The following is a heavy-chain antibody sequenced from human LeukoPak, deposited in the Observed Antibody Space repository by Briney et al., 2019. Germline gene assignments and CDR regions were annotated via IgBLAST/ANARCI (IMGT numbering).Heavy chain of an antibody. V-gene: IGHV4-34*01. D-gene: IGHD6-6*01. J-gene: IGHJ4*02. CDR3: ARGSIIRRFIVARPVFGY. CDR1: GGSFSGYY. CDR2: INHSGST. Sequence: SETLSLTCAVYGGSFSGYYWSWIHQPPGKGLEWIGEINHSGSTNYDPSLKSRVTISVDTSKNQFSLKLSSVTAADTAVYYCARGSIIRRFIVARPVFGYWGQGTLVTVSS.